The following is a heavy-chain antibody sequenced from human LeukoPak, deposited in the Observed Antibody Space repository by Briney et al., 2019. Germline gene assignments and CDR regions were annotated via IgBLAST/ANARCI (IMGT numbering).Heavy chain of an antibody. CDR3: AKGGYQLLYDWFDP. V-gene: IGHV3-9*01. Sequence: GGSLRLSCAASGFTFDDYAMHWVRQAPGKGLEWVSGISWNSGSIGYADSVKGRFTISRDNAKNSLYLQMNSLRAEDTALYYCAKGGYQLLYDWFDPWGQGTLVTVCS. J-gene: IGHJ5*02. D-gene: IGHD2-2*02. CDR2: ISWNSGSI. CDR1: GFTFDDYA.